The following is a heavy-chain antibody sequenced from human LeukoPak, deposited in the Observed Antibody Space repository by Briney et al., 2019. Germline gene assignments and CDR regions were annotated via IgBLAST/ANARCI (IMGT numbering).Heavy chain of an antibody. CDR1: GYTFTSYA. Sequence: ASVKVSCKASGYTFTSYAMHWVRQAPGQRLEWMGWINAGNGNTKYSQKFQGRVTITRDTSASTAYMELSRLRSEDTAVYYCARDSDTMVRGVRGSFDPWGQGTLVTVSS. D-gene: IGHD3-10*01. CDR2: INAGNGNT. V-gene: IGHV1-3*01. CDR3: ARDSDTMVRGVRGSFDP. J-gene: IGHJ5*02.